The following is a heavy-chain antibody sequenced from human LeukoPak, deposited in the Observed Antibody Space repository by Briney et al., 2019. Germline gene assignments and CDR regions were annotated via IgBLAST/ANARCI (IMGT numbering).Heavy chain of an antibody. Sequence: SETLSLTCTVSGGSISSYYWSWIRQPPGKGLEWIGYIYYSGSTNYNPSLKSRVTISVDTSKNQFSLKLSSVTAADTAVYYCARAPLRFLEWSHFDYRGQGTLVTVSS. J-gene: IGHJ4*02. V-gene: IGHV4-59*01. CDR3: ARAPLRFLEWSHFDY. CDR1: GGSISSYY. D-gene: IGHD3-3*01. CDR2: IYYSGST.